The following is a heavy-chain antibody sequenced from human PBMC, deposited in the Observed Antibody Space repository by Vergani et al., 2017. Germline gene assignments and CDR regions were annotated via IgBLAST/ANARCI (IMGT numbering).Heavy chain of an antibody. V-gene: IGHV3-20*04. CDR1: GFTFDDYG. D-gene: IGHD1-26*01. CDR3: ARPLYSGSYHDAFDI. Sequence: EVQLVESGGGVVRPGGSLRLSCAASGFTFDDYGMSWVRQAPGKGLEWVSGINWNGGSTGYADSVKGRFTISRDNSKNTLYLQMNSLRSEDTAVYYCARPLYSGSYHDAFDIWGQGTMVTVSS. CDR2: INWNGGST. J-gene: IGHJ3*02.